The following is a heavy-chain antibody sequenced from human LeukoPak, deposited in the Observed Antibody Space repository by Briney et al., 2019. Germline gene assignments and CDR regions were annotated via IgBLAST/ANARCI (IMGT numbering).Heavy chain of an antibody. CDR3: AALAATDVDY. J-gene: IGHJ4*02. CDR2: ITSDGGRT. Sequence: VGSLRLSCSASGFTFSSYAMHWVRQTPGKGLVYVSAITSDGGRTYYADSVKGRFSISRDNSKNTLYLQMTSLRAEDTAVYYCAALAATDVDYWGQGTLVTVSS. D-gene: IGHD2-15*01. CDR1: GFTFSSYA. V-gene: IGHV3-64D*09.